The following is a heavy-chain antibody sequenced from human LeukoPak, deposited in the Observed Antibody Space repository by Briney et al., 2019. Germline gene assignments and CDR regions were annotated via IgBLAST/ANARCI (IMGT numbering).Heavy chain of an antibody. CDR3: ARLKHYYDSSGDFDY. Sequence: ASVKVSCKASGYTFTGCYMHWVRQAPGQGLEWMGWINPNSGGTNYAQKFQGRVTMTRDTSISTAYMELGRLRSDDTAVYYCARLKHYYDSSGDFDYWGQGTLVTVSS. CDR2: INPNSGGT. CDR1: GYTFTGCY. D-gene: IGHD3-22*01. J-gene: IGHJ4*02. V-gene: IGHV1-2*02.